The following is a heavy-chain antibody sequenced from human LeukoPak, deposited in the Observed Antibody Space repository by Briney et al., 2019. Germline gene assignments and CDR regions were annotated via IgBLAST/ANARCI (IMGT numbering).Heavy chain of an antibody. CDR1: GGSISSSNW. Sequence: SGTLSLTCAVSGGSISSSNWWSWVRQPPGRGLEWVGEIYHSGSTNYNPSLKSRVTISVDKSKNQFSLKLSSVTAADTAVYYCARGGEYSSSWYAIEFDYWGQGTLVTVSS. J-gene: IGHJ4*02. CDR3: ARGGEYSSSWYAIEFDY. D-gene: IGHD6-13*01. CDR2: IYHSGST. V-gene: IGHV4-4*02.